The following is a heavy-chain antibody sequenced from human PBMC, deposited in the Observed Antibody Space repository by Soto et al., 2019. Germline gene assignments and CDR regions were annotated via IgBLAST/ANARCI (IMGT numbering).Heavy chain of an antibody. CDR1: GYTFTSYG. CDR3: ARGRITIFGGILHMDV. J-gene: IGHJ6*02. Sequence: QVQLVQSGAEVKKPGASVKVSCKASGYTFTSYGISWVRQAPGQGLEWMGWISAYNGNTNYAQKLQGRVTMTTDTSTSTACMQLRSLRSVDSAVYYCARGRITIFGGILHMDVWGQGTTVTVSS. V-gene: IGHV1-18*04. D-gene: IGHD3-3*01. CDR2: ISAYNGNT.